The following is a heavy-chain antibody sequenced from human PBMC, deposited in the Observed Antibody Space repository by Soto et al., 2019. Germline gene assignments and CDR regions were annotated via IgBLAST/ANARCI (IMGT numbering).Heavy chain of an antibody. J-gene: IGHJ5*02. CDR2: IYYSGST. D-gene: IGHD3-9*01. CDR1: GGSISSGGYY. Sequence: QVQLQESGPGLVKPSQTLSLTCTVSGGSISSGGYYWSWIRQHPGKGLEWIGYIYYSGSTYYNPSLKSRVTISVDTSKNQFSLKLSSVTAADTAVYYCARDGRYYDILTGYDAYNWFDPWGQGTLVTVSS. V-gene: IGHV4-31*03. CDR3: ARDGRYYDILTGYDAYNWFDP.